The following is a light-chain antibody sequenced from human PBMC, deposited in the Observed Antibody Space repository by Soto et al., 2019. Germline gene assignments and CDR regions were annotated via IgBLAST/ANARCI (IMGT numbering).Light chain of an antibody. CDR3: QQYDSSLLT. CDR2: GAS. CDR1: QSVSSSY. Sequence: EIVLTQSPGTLSLSPGERATLSCRASQSVSSSYLAWYQQKPGQAPRLLIYGASSRATGIPDRFSGSGSGTDFTLTISRLEPEDFAVYYCQQYDSSLLTFGQGTRLEIK. J-gene: IGKJ5*01. V-gene: IGKV3-20*01.